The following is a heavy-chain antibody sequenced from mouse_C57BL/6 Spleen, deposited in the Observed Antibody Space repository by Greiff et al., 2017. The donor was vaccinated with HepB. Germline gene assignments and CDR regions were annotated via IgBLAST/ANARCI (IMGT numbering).Heavy chain of an antibody. V-gene: IGHV1-82*01. J-gene: IGHJ4*01. D-gene: IGHD1-1*01. CDR3: ARSFITTVVATRYAMDY. Sequence: QVQLQQSGPELVKPGASVKISCKASGYAFSSSWMNWVKQRPGKGLEWIGRIYPGDGDTNYNGKFKGKATLTADKSSSTAYMQLSSLTSEDSAVYFCARSFITTVVATRYAMDYWGQGTSVTVSS. CDR1: GYAFSSSW. CDR2: IYPGDGDT.